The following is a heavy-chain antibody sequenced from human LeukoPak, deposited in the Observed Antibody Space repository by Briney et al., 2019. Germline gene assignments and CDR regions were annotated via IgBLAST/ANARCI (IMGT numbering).Heavy chain of an antibody. CDR2: IRYDGSNK. J-gene: IGHJ4*02. D-gene: IGHD6-19*01. CDR1: GFTFSSYG. Sequence: GGSLRLSCAASGFTFSSYGTHWVRQAPGKGLEWVAFIRYDGSNKYYGDSVKGRFTISRDNSLYLQMNSLRSEDTAVYYCAKDSRDSSTSYFDYWGQETLVTVST. CDR3: AKDSRDSSTSYFDY. V-gene: IGHV3-30*02.